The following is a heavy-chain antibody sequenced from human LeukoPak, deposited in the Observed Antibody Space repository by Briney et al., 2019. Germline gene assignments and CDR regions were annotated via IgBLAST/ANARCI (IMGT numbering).Heavy chain of an antibody. CDR2: IYSGGST. J-gene: IGHJ6*03. Sequence: PGGSLRLSCAASGFTVSSNYMSWFRQAPGKGLEWVSVIYSGGSTYYADSVKGRFTISRDNSKNTLYLQMNSLRAEDTAVYYCAGAARNYYYYYMDVWGKGTTVTVSS. CDR1: GFTVSSNY. D-gene: IGHD6-6*01. V-gene: IGHV3-66*02. CDR3: AGAARNYYYYYMDV.